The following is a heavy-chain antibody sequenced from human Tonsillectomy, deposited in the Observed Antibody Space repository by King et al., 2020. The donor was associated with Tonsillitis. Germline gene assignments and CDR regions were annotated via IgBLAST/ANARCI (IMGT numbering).Heavy chain of an antibody. CDR3: ARDEGCSSTSCYVNWFDP. D-gene: IGHD2-2*01. CDR2: ISSSSSTI. J-gene: IGHJ5*02. CDR1: GFTFSSYS. V-gene: IGHV3-48*01. Sequence: DVQLVESGGGLVQPGGSLRLSCAASGFTFSSYSMNCVRQAPGKGLEWVSYISSSSSTIYYADSVKGRFTISRDNAKNSLDLQMNSLRAEDTAVYYCARDEGCSSTSCYVNWFDPWGQGTLVTVSS.